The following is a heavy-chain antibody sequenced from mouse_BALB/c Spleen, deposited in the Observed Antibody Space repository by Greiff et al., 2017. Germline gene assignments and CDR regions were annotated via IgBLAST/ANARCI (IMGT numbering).Heavy chain of an antibody. CDR2: ISNLAYSI. Sequence: EVQGVESGGGLVQPGGSRKLSCAASGFTFSDYGMAWVRQAPGKGPEWVAFISNLAYSIYYADTVTGRFTISRENAKNTLYLEMSSLRSEDTAMYYCAREGPPYAMDYWGQGTSVTVSS. CDR1: GFTFSDYG. CDR3: AREGPPYAMDY. J-gene: IGHJ4*01. V-gene: IGHV5-15*02.